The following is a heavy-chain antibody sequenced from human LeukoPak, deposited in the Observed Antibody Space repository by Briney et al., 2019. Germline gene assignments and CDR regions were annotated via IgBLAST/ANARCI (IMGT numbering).Heavy chain of an antibody. V-gene: IGHV3-15*01. CDR2: IKSKTDGGTT. CDR1: GFTFSNAW. J-gene: IGHJ2*01. Sequence: PGGSLRLSCAASGFTFSNAWMSWVRQAPGKGLEWVGRIKSKTDGGTTDYAAPVKGRFTISRDDSKNTLYLQMNSLRAEDTAVYYCARDGYYYYDRGYFDLWGRGTLVTVSS. D-gene: IGHD3-22*01. CDR3: ARDGYYYYDRGYFDL.